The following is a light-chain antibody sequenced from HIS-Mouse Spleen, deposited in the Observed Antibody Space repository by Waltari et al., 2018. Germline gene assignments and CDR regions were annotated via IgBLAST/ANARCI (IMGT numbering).Light chain of an antibody. V-gene: IGKV3-15*01. CDR2: GAS. CDR3: QQYNNWPPLT. Sequence: EIVMTQSPATLSVSPGERATLSCRASQSVSSNLAWYQQQPGQAPRPLIDGASTRATGIPARFSGSVSGTEFTLTISSLQSEDFAVYYCQQYNNWPPLTFGGGTKVEIK. J-gene: IGKJ4*01. CDR1: QSVSSN.